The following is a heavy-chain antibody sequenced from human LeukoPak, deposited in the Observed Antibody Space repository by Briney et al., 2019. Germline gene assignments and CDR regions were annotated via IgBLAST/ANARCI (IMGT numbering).Heavy chain of an antibody. V-gene: IGHV3-7*01. Sequence: GGSLRLSCAAYGFTFSHYWMTWVRQAPGKGLEWVANIKQDGSEQYYVDSVKGRFTISRDNAKTSLYLQMNSLRVEDTAVYYCARDRCSSTSCFYDYWGQGTLVTVSS. CDR1: GFTFSHYW. D-gene: IGHD2-2*01. CDR3: ARDRCSSTSCFYDY. CDR2: IKQDGSEQ. J-gene: IGHJ4*02.